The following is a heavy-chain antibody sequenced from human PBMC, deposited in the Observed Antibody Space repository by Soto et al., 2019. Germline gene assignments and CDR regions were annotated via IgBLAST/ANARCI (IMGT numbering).Heavy chain of an antibody. CDR3: ARDHLILPAHDFFYASDV. V-gene: IGHV3-7*03. J-gene: IGHJ6*02. CDR1: GFTLSMYS. CDR2: IPQDGSDG. Sequence: DVQLKESGGGLVQPGQSLRLSCEVSGFTLSMYSMTWVRQAPGKGLEWVAKIPQDGSDGHYLDSVKGRFTISRDNAKNSVYLQMNSLRADDTAVYYCARDHLILPAHDFFYASDVWGQGAKVTVSS. D-gene: IGHD2-21*02.